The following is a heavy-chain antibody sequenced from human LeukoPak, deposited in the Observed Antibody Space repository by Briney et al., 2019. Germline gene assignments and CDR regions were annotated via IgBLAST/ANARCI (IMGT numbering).Heavy chain of an antibody. CDR1: GFTFSDYY. J-gene: IGHJ6*03. D-gene: IGHD6-6*01. CDR3: ARDPSRIEYSSSSASFYYYYYMDV. Sequence: KPGGSLRLSCAASGFTFSDYYMSWIRQAPGKGLEWVSYISRSGSIIYYADSVKGRFTISRDNAKNSLYLQMNSLRAEDTAVYYCARDPSRIEYSSSSASFYYYYYMDVWGKGTTVTVSS. V-gene: IGHV3-11*04. CDR2: ISRSGSII.